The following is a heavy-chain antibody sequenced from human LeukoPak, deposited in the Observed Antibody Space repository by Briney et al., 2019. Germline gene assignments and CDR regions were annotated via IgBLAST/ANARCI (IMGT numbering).Heavy chain of an antibody. D-gene: IGHD6-6*01. J-gene: IGHJ4*02. CDR3: ARDEYSSSLDY. Sequence: GGSLRLSCAAARFTFSNYAISWVRQAPGKGLEWVSAISGSGGSTYYADSVKGRFTISRDNSKNALYLQMNTLRAEDTAVYYRARDEYSSSLDYWGQGTLVTVSS. CDR1: RFTFSNYA. V-gene: IGHV3-23*01. CDR2: ISGSGGST.